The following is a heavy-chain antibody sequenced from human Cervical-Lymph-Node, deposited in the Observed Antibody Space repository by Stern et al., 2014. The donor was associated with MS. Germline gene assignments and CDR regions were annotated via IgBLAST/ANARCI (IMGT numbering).Heavy chain of an antibody. Sequence: QLQLQESGPGLVKPSETLSLSCTVSCGSISSGSFYWGWIRQPPGKGLEWIGTVYYSGSTSYNLSLKSRVTIPVDTTKNHFSINLTSVTAADTAVYYCARLEYTTSWYSHYFDYWGQGTLVTVSS. CDR3: ARLEYTTSWYSHYFDY. J-gene: IGHJ4*02. D-gene: IGHD6-13*01. CDR1: CGSISSGSFY. CDR2: VYYSGST. V-gene: IGHV4-39*01.